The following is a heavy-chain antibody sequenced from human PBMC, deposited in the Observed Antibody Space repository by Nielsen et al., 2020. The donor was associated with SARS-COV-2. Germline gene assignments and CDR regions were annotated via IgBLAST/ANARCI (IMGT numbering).Heavy chain of an antibody. V-gene: IGHV3-9*01. CDR1: GFTFDDYA. D-gene: IGHD4-17*01. J-gene: IGHJ4*02. CDR2: ISWNSGSI. CDR3: AKLYGDYGGGDY. Sequence: LKISCAASGFTFDDYAMHWVRQAPGKGLEWVSGISWNSGSIGYADSVKGRFTISRDNAKNSLYLQMNSLRAEDTALYYCAKLYGDYGGGDYWGQGTLVTVSS.